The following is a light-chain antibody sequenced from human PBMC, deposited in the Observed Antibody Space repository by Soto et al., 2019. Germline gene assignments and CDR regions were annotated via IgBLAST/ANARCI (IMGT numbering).Light chain of an antibody. CDR1: SSNIGAGYD. J-gene: IGLJ1*01. CDR2: GNS. Sequence: QSVLTQPPSVSGAPGQRVTISCTGSSSNIGAGYDVHWYQQLPGTAPKLLIYGNSNRPSGVPDRFSGSKSGTSASLAITGLQAEDEADYYCQSYDSSLSARAFGNRTKVTVL. V-gene: IGLV1-40*01. CDR3: QSYDSSLSARA.